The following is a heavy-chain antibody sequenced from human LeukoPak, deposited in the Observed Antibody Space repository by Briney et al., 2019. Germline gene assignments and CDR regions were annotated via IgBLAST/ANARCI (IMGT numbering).Heavy chain of an antibody. J-gene: IGHJ4*02. CDR2: ISYDGDNK. CDR1: GFTFSSYA. D-gene: IGHD4-23*01. Sequence: HPGRSLRLSCAASGFTFSSYAMHWVRQAPGKGLEWVAVISYDGDNKYYADSVKGRFTISRDNSKNTLYLQMNSLRAEDTAVYYCAKDRSWLRWIDYWGQGTLVTVSS. V-gene: IGHV3-30*04. CDR3: AKDRSWLRWIDY.